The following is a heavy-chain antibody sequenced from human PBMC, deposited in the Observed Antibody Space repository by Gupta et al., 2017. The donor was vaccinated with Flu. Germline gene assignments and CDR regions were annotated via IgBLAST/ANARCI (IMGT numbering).Heavy chain of an antibody. V-gene: IGHV4-34*01. J-gene: IGHJ6*02. CDR1: GGSFSGYY. Sequence: QVQLQQWGAGLLKPSETLSLTCAVYGGSFSGYYWSWIRQPPGKGLEWIGEINHSGSTNYNPSLKSRVTISVDTSKNQFSLKLSSVTAADTAVYYCAREIGPLPYYYGMDVWGQGTTVTVSS. CDR2: INHSGST. D-gene: IGHD3-22*01. CDR3: AREIGPLPYYYGMDV.